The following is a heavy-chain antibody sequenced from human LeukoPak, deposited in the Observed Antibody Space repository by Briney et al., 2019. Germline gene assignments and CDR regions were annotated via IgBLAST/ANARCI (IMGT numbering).Heavy chain of an antibody. Sequence: GGSLRLSCAASGFTFDDYAMHWVRQAPGKGLEWVSGISWNSGSIGYADSVKGRFTISRDNAKNSLYLQMNSLRAEDTAVYYCARGLTYCSGGSCYSNWFDPWGQGTLVTVSS. CDR1: GFTFDDYA. J-gene: IGHJ5*02. V-gene: IGHV3-9*01. CDR2: ISWNSGSI. CDR3: ARGLTYCSGGSCYSNWFDP. D-gene: IGHD2-15*01.